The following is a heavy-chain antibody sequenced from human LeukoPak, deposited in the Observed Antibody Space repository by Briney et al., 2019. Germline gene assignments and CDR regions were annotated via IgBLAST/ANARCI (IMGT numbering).Heavy chain of an antibody. CDR1: GGSISSSSYY. Sequence: PSETLSLTCTVSGGSISSSSYYWGWIRQPPGKGLEWIGSIYYSGSTYYTPSLKSRVTISVDTSKNQFSLKLSSVTAADTAVYYCASRAAGAFDYWGQGTLVTVSS. CDR3: ASRAAGAFDY. J-gene: IGHJ4*02. V-gene: IGHV4-39*07. CDR2: IYYSGST. D-gene: IGHD6-13*01.